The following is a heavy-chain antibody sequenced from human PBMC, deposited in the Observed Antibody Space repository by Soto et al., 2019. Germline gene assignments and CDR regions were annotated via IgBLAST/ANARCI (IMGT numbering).Heavy chain of an antibody. D-gene: IGHD5-18*01. Sequence: PSETLPLTSPAPDDTISSAEYYWRLIRQPPTKGLDWIGSIYYSGNTYYNPSLKSRVPLTVDTSEKQFSLEVTSVIAADTAVYYCARVFRGYSYHHGANYYYGLDVWVQGTTVT. CDR2: IYYSGNT. CDR3: ARVFRGYSYHHGANYYYGLDV. CDR1: DDTISSAEYY. J-gene: IGHJ6*02. V-gene: IGHV4-30-4*01.